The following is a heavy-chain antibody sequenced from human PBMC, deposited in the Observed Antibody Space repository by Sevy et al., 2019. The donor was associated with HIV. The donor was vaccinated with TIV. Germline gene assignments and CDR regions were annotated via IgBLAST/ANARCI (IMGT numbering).Heavy chain of an antibody. J-gene: IGHJ4*02. CDR3: ARDRGGYDNTKFDY. V-gene: IGHV1-69*13. CDR1: GGTFSSYA. Sequence: ASVKVSCKASGGTFSSYAISWVRQAPGQGLESMGGIIPIFGTANYAQKFQGRVTITADESTSTAYMELSSLRSEDTAVYYCARDRGGYDNTKFDYWGQGTLVTVSS. D-gene: IGHD5-12*01. CDR2: IIPIFGTA.